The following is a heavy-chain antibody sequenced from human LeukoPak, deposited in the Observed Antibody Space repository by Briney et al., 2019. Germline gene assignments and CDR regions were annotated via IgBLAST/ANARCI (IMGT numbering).Heavy chain of an antibody. D-gene: IGHD3-22*01. V-gene: IGHV1-46*01. CDR2: INPSGDST. CDR3: ARGRYCTDTSGFSPLDP. Sequence: GESLKISCKGSGFTFTTYYIVWVRQAPGKGLEWMGKINPSGDSTSYAQKFQGRVTITRDTSTTTVYMNLRSLRSEDTAVYYCARGRYCTDTSGFSPLDPWGQGTLVTVSS. J-gene: IGHJ5*02. CDR1: GFTFTTYY.